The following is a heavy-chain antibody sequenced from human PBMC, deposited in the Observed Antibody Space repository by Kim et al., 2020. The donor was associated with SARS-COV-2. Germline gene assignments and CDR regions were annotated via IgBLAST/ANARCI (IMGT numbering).Heavy chain of an antibody. CDR1: GFTFSSYG. J-gene: IGHJ6*02. Sequence: GGSLRLSCAASGFTFSSYGMHWVRQAPGKGLEWVAVIWYDGSNKYYADSVKGRFTISRDNSKNTLYLQMNSLRAEDTAVYYCARGGGGIAARPRFYYGMDVWGQGTTVTVPS. CDR2: IWYDGSNK. V-gene: IGHV3-33*01. CDR3: ARGGGGIAARPRFYYGMDV. D-gene: IGHD6-6*01.